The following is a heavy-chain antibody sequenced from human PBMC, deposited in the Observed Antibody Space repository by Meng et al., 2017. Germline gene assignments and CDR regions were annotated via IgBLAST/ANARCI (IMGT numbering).Heavy chain of an antibody. V-gene: IGHV3-33*08. CDR1: GFSTCD. J-gene: IGHJ4*02. Sequence: QVQLVESGGGVVQPGRSLRLSCAASGFSTCDMHWVRQAPGKGLEWVAVIWYDGSNKYYADSVKGRFTISRDNSKNTLYLQMNSLRAEDTAVYYCARELGVGATSMGIWGQGTLVT. CDR3: ARELGVGATSMGI. CDR2: IWYDGSNK. D-gene: IGHD1-26*01.